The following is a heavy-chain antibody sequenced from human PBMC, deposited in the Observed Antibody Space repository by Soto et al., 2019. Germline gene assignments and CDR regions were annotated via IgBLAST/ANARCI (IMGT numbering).Heavy chain of an antibody. CDR2: INSDGSST. V-gene: IGHV3-74*01. CDR1: GFTFSSYW. Sequence: GGSLRLSCAASGFTFSSYWMHWVRQAPGKGLGWVSRINSDGSSTSYADSVKGRFTISRDNAKNTLYRQMNSLRAEDTALDYCASALTGDAFDIWGQGTMVTVSS. D-gene: IGHD7-27*01. J-gene: IGHJ3*02. CDR3: ASALTGDAFDI.